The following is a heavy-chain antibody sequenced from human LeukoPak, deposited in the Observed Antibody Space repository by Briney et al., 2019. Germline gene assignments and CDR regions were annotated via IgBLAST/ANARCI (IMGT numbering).Heavy chain of an antibody. CDR1: GFTFRDYA. CDR2: VSYSGDST. Sequence: PGGSVTLSCAASGFTFRDYAMHWVRQAPGKGLEWVSAVSYSGDSTYYADSVKGRFTISRDNSKNTLYLQMNSLRADDTAVYYCAGHWNYWGQGTLAAVSS. J-gene: IGHJ4*02. CDR3: AGHWNY. V-gene: IGHV3-23*01. D-gene: IGHD3-3*01.